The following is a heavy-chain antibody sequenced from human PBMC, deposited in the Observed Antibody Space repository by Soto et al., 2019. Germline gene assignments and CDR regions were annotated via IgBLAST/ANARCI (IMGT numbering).Heavy chain of an antibody. CDR2: ISSSSSYI. J-gene: IGHJ3*02. CDR1: GFTFSSYS. V-gene: IGHV3-21*01. CDR3: ARDPGIAAGWYAFDI. Sequence: GGSLRLSCAASGFTFSSYSMNWVRQAPGKGLKWVSSISSSSSYIYYADSVKGRYTISRDNAKNSLYLQMNSLRAEDTAVYYCARDPGIAAGWYAFDIWGQGTMVTVSS. D-gene: IGHD6-13*01.